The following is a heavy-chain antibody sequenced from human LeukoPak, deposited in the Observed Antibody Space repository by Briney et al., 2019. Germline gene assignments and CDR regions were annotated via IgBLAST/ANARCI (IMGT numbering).Heavy chain of an antibody. J-gene: IGHJ4*02. Sequence: ASVKVSCKASGYTFTSYGISWVRQAPGQGLESRGWISAYNGNTNYAQKLQGRVTMTTDTSTSTAYMELRSLRSDDTAVYYCARESRDGYTLDYWGQGTLVTVSS. CDR1: GYTFTSYG. V-gene: IGHV1-18*01. D-gene: IGHD5-24*01. CDR2: ISAYNGNT. CDR3: ARESRDGYTLDY.